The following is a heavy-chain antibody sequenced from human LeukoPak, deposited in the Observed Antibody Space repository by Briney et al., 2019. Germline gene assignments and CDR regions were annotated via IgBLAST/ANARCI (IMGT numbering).Heavy chain of an antibody. D-gene: IGHD2-2*03. J-gene: IGHJ5*02. Sequence: SETLSLTCAVYGGSFSGYYWSWIRQPPGKGLEWIGEINNSGSTNYNPSLKSRVTISVDTSKNQFSLKLSSVTAADTAVYYCARVDIVVVPAALYNWFDPWGQGTLVTVSS. CDR3: ARVDIVVVPAALYNWFDP. V-gene: IGHV4-34*01. CDR2: INNSGST. CDR1: GGSFSGYY.